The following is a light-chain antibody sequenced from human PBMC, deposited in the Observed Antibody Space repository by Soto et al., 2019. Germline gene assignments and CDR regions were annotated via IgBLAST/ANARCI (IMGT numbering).Light chain of an antibody. CDR3: QQSYRLPLT. CDR2: GAS. V-gene: IGKV1-39*01. J-gene: IGKJ3*01. Sequence: DIQMTQSPSSLSASVGDRVAITCRSSQSISDYLNWYQQKPGKALKLVTYGASNLQSGVPPRFSGSGSGSEFTLTIRGLQPDDFAIYYCQQSYRLPLTFGPGTKVDV. CDR1: QSISDY.